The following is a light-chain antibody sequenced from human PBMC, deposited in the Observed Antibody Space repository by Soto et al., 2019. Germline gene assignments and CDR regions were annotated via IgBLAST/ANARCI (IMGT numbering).Light chain of an antibody. Sequence: DIVLTQSPGTLSLSPGERATLSCRASQSVTSSYLAWYQQKSGQAPRLLIYGASSRATGIPDRFSGSGSGTDFTLTISRLEPEDFAVYYCQQYRTFGQGTKVEIK. CDR2: GAS. J-gene: IGKJ1*01. CDR1: QSVTSSY. V-gene: IGKV3-20*01. CDR3: QQYRT.